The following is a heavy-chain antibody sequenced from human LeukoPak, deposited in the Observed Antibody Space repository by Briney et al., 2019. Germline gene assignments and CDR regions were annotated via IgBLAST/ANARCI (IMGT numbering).Heavy chain of an antibody. Sequence: GGSLRLSCAASGFTFSSYAMSWVRQAPGKGLEWVSAIGGRGGSTDYADSVKGRFTISRDYSKNTLYLQMNSLRAEDTAVYYCAKSTYYGSGRPDAFDIWGQGTMVTVSS. CDR1: GFTFSSYA. V-gene: IGHV3-23*01. CDR2: IGGRGGST. CDR3: AKSTYYGSGRPDAFDI. J-gene: IGHJ3*02. D-gene: IGHD3-10*01.